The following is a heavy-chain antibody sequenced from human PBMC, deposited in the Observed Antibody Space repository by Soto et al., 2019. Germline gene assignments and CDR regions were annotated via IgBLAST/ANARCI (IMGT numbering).Heavy chain of an antibody. D-gene: IGHD5-18*01. CDR2: ISWNSGSI. J-gene: IGHJ4*02. V-gene: IGHV3-9*01. Sequence: PGGSLRLSCAASGFTFDDYAMHWVRQAPGKGLEWVSGISWNSGSIGYADSVKGRFTISRDKAKNSLYLQMNSLRAGDTALYYCAKDKWLYSYGQLDYWGQGTLVPVSS. CDR3: AKDKWLYSYGQLDY. CDR1: GFTFDDYA.